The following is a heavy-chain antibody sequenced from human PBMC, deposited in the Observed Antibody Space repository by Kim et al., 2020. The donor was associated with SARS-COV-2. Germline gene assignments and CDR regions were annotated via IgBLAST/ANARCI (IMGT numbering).Heavy chain of an antibody. CDR3: ARGGIGIFGVANNWFDP. V-gene: IGHV3-33*01. D-gene: IGHD3-3*01. J-gene: IGHJ5*02. Sequence: GGSLRLSCAASGFTFSSYGMHWVRQAPGKGLEWVAVIWYDGSNKYYADSVKGRFTISRDNSKNTLYLQMNSLRAEDTAVYYCARGGIGIFGVANNWFDPWGQGTLVTVSS. CDR2: IWYDGSNK. CDR1: GFTFSSYG.